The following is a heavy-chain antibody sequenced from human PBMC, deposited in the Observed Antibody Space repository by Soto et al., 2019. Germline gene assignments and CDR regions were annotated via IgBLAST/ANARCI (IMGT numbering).Heavy chain of an antibody. CDR1: GFTFTRYS. CDR3: ARESEDLTSTFDY. J-gene: IGHJ4*02. CDR2: ISSTTNYI. V-gene: IGHV3-21*06. Sequence: GGSLRLSCAASGFTFTRYSMNWVRHAPGKGLEWVSSISSTTNYIYYGDSMKGRFTISRHNAKNSLYLEMNSLRAEDTAVYYCARESEDLTSTFDYSGQGTLVTVSS.